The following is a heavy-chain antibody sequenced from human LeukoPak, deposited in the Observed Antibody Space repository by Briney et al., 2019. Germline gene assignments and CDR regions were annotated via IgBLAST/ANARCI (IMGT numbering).Heavy chain of an antibody. CDR1: GGSISSGGYY. CDR3: ARDYYGSGSPPGDYGMDV. Sequence: SQTLSLTCTVSGGSISSGGYYWSWIRQHPGKGLEWIGYIYYSGSTYYNPSLKSRVTISVDRSKNQFSLKLSSVTAADTAVYYCARDYYGSGSPPGDYGMDVWGQGTTVTVSS. D-gene: IGHD3-10*01. CDR2: IYYSGST. V-gene: IGHV4-31*03. J-gene: IGHJ6*02.